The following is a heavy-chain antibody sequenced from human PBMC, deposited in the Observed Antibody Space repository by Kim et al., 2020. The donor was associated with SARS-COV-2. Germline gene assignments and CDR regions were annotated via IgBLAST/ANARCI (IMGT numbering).Heavy chain of an antibody. V-gene: IGHV1-3*01. CDR1: GYTFTSYA. D-gene: IGHD2-2*01. J-gene: IGHJ4*02. CDR3: AGDLYVVVPAAEPPFDY. CDR2: INAGNGNT. Sequence: ASVKVSCKASGYTFTSYAMHWVRQAPGQRLEWMGWINAGNGNTKYSQKFQGRVTITRDTSASTAYMELSSLRSEDTAVYYCAGDLYVVVPAAEPPFDYWGQGTLVTVSS.